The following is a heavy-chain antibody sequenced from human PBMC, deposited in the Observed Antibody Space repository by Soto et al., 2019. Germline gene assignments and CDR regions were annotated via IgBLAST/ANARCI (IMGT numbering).Heavy chain of an antibody. CDR2: IISSSSYI. J-gene: IGHJ5*01. V-gene: IGHV3-21*01. D-gene: IGHD3-3*01. Sequence: GGYLRLSCAASGFTFRSYSMNWVRQAPGKGLECVSSIISSSSYIYYADSVNGRFTISRDNAKNSLYLQMNSLRAEDTAVYYCARVLPHDFWSGSNWFDFWGQGTLVTVSS. CDR3: ARVLPHDFWSGSNWFDF. CDR1: GFTFRSYS.